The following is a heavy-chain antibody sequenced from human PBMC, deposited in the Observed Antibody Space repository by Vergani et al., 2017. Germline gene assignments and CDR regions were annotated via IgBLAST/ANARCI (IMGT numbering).Heavy chain of an antibody. CDR1: GFTSSYYG. CDR3: ATESCGAPGCQIGYFSE. Sequence: QVHLVESGGGVVQPGRSLRLSCVVSGFTSSYYGMHWVRQAPGKGLEWVAVISYDGTQKYYADSVKGRFTISRDNSKSTLYLQMNSLRTEDTAVYYCATESCGAPGCQIGYFSEWVQGTLVAVSS. J-gene: IGHJ1*01. D-gene: IGHD2-21*01. CDR2: ISYDGTQK. V-gene: IGHV3-30*03.